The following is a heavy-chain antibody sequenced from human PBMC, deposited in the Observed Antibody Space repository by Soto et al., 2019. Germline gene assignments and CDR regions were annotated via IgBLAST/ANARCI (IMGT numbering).Heavy chain of an antibody. CDR1: GGSINSSSYY. Sequence: QLQLQESGPGLVKPSETLSLTCTVSGGSINSSSYYWGWIRQPPGKGLEWIGTIYYSGTTYYNLSLKSRATISVDTSKSQFSLKVNSVTAADTAVYFCARLLGAAAGTWRYDPWGQGTLVTVSS. V-gene: IGHV4-39*01. J-gene: IGHJ5*02. D-gene: IGHD6-13*01. CDR2: IYYSGTT. CDR3: ARLLGAAAGTWRYDP.